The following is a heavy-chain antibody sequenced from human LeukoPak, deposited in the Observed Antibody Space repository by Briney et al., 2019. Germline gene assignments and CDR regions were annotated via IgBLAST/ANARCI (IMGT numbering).Heavy chain of an antibody. CDR1: CYNFTSYG. V-gene: IGHV1-18*01. D-gene: IGHD3-22*01. J-gene: IGHJ4*02. CDR3: ARAPVTDSSGYLDY. CDR2: ISAYNGNT. Sequence: ASVKVSCQASCYNFTSYGISWGRQAPGQGPEWIGWISAYNGNTNYAQKLQGRVTMTTDTSTSTAYMELRSLRSDGTAVYYCARAPVTDSSGYLDYWGQGTLVTVSS.